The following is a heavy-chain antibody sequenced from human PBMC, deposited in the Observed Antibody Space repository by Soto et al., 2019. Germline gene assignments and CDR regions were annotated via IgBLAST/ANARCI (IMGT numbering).Heavy chain of an antibody. CDR2: IYYSGST. Sequence: PSETLSLTCTVSGGSISSGGYYWSWIRQHPGKGLEWIGYIYYSGSTYYNTSLKNQVTISVDTSKKQFSMKLNSVTAADTAVYYCARGVTGTTSRYYYYYMDVWGKGTTVTVSS. V-gene: IGHV4-31*01. J-gene: IGHJ6*03. CDR1: GGSISSGGYY. D-gene: IGHD1-7*01. CDR3: ARGVTGTTSRYYYYYMDV.